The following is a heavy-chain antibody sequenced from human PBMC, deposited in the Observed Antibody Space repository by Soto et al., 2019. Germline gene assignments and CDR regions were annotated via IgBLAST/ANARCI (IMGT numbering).Heavy chain of an antibody. Sequence: PSETLSLTCTVSGASISSSSYYWGWIRQPPGKGLEWIGSIYYSGSTYYNPSLKSRVTISVDTSKNQFSLKLSSVTAADTAVYYCARRLYYDSSGFEGGGMDVWGQGTTVT. CDR3: ARRLYYDSSGFEGGGMDV. J-gene: IGHJ6*02. CDR2: IYYSGST. V-gene: IGHV4-39*01. CDR1: GASISSSSYY. D-gene: IGHD3-22*01.